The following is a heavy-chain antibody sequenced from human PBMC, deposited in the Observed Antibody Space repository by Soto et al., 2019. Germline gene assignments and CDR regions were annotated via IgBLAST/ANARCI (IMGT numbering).Heavy chain of an antibody. Sequence: EVQLVESGGGLVQPGESLRLSCAASGFTFSSYWMHWVRQAPGKGLVWVSRINSDGSSTSYAGSVKGRFTISRDNAKNTLYLQMNSLRAEDTAVYYCVRTSLVVAAATWEDYWGQGTLVIVSS. D-gene: IGHD2-15*01. CDR1: GFTFSSYW. V-gene: IGHV3-74*01. J-gene: IGHJ4*02. CDR2: INSDGSST. CDR3: VRTSLVVAAATWEDY.